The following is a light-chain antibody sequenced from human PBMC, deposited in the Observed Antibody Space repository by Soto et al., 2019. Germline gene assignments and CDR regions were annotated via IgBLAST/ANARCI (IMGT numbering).Light chain of an antibody. Sequence: QSVLTQPPSASGTPGQRVTISCSGSSTNIGSNTVNWYQQLPGTAPNLLIYSNNQRPSGGPDRFSCSKSGTSASLAISGLQSEDEADYYCAAWDDSLNGRVFGGGTKLTVL. CDR1: STNIGSNT. V-gene: IGLV1-44*01. CDR3: AAWDDSLNGRV. J-gene: IGLJ3*02. CDR2: SNN.